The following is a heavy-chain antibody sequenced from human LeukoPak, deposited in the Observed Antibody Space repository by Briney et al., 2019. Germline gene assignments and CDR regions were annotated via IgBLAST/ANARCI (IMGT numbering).Heavy chain of an antibody. J-gene: IGHJ5*02. Sequence: SETLSLTCTVSGGTISRYYWSWIRQPPGKGLERIGYIYSSGSNNYNASRKSRVTISGDTSKDQFALKLSSVTAADTAVYYCARDNDNGFDPWGQGTMVTVSS. CDR2: IYSSGSN. CDR3: ARDNDNGFDP. CDR1: GGTISRYY. V-gene: IGHV4-59*01. D-gene: IGHD3-9*01.